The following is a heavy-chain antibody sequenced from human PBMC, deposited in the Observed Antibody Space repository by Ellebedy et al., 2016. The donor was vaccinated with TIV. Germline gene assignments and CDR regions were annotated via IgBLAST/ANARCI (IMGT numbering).Heavy chain of an antibody. CDR2: LNTDKGDT. D-gene: IGHD4-17*01. Sequence: ASVKVSCXTSVYSVTASRILWVRQAPGQGLECMGWLNTDKGDTNYAQKFQGRVTLTTDTSSRTAFMELKNLRSDDTAVYYCARERDNYGDSAYYIDYWGQGTLVSV. J-gene: IGHJ4*02. CDR3: ARERDNYGDSAYYIDY. V-gene: IGHV1-18*01. CDR1: VYSVTASR.